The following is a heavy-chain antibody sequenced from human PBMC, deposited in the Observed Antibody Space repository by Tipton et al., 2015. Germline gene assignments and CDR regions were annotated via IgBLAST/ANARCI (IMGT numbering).Heavy chain of an antibody. CDR2: IFHRGDT. CDR3: ACQDYDSLTRDYQTVDY. CDR1: GYSISSGYY. J-gene: IGHJ4*02. V-gene: IGHV4-38-2*01. D-gene: IGHD3-9*01. Sequence: GLVKPSETLSLTCDVSGYSISSGYYWGWIRQPPGKGLEWIGSIFHRGDTNYNPSLKSRVTISLDTSKNQFSLKLTPVTAADTAVYYCACQDYDSLTRDYQTVDYWGQGTLVTVSS.